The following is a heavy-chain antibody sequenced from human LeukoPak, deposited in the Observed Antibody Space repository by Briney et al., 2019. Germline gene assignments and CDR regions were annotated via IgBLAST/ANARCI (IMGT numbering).Heavy chain of an antibody. CDR2: ISYDGSNK. CDR1: GFTFSSYA. D-gene: IGHD3-22*01. V-gene: IGHV3-30*04. CDR3: ARGRWGDYDSSGYYYVDAFDI. J-gene: IGHJ3*02. Sequence: PGGSLRLSCAASGFTFSSYAIHWVRQAPGKGLEWVALISYDGSNKYYADSVKGRFTISRDNSKNTLYLQMNSLRADDTAVYYCARGRWGDYDSSGYYYVDAFDIWGQGTMVTVSS.